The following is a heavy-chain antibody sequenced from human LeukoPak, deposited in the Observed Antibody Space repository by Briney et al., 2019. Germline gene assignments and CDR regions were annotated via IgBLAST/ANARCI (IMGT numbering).Heavy chain of an antibody. CDR3: AREGYYDSSGAPDY. CDR1: GYTFTSYG. CDR2: ISGYSGNT. J-gene: IGHJ4*02. D-gene: IGHD3-22*01. V-gene: IGHV1-18*01. Sequence: ASVKVSCKASGYTFTSYGISWVRQAPGQGLEWMGWISGYSGNTNYAQKFQGRVTMTTDTSTSTAYMELRSLRSDDTAVYYCAREGYYDSSGAPDYCGQGTLVTVSS.